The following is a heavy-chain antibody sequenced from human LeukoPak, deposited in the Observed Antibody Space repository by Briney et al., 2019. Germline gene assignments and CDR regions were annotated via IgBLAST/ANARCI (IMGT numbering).Heavy chain of an antibody. CDR2: ISSSSSYI. V-gene: IGHV3-21*01. CDR3: ARGAHFCSITSCYIDY. CDR1: GFTFSSYS. J-gene: IGHJ4*02. D-gene: IGHD2-2*02. Sequence: PGGSLRLSCAASGFTFSSYSMNWVRQAPGKGLEWVSSISSSSSYIYYADSVKGRFTISRDNAKNSLYLQMNSLRGEDTAVYYCARGAHFCSITSCYIDYWGQGTLVTVSS.